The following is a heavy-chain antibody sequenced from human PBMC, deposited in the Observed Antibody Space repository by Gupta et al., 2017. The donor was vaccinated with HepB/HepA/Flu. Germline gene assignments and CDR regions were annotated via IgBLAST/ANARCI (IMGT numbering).Heavy chain of an antibody. D-gene: IGHD2-2*01. V-gene: IGHV1-2*04. J-gene: IGHJ4*02. CDR3: ARGPVGPAATYYFDY. CDR1: GYTFTGYY. Sequence: QVQLVQSGAEVKKPGASVKVSCKASGYTFTGYYMHWVRQAPGQGLEWMGWINPNSGGTNYAQKFQGWVTMTRDTSISTAYMELSRLRSDDTAVYYCARGPVGPAATYYFDYWGQGTLVTVSS. CDR2: INPNSGGT.